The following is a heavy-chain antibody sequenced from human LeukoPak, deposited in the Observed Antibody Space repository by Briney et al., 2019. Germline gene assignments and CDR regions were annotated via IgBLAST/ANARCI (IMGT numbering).Heavy chain of an antibody. J-gene: IGHJ4*02. V-gene: IGHV4-34*01. CDR3: ARGGRIAAAGTGYFDY. Sequence: SETLSLTCAVYGGSFSGYYWSWIRQPPGKGLEWIGEINHSGSTNYNPSLKSRVTISVDTSKNQFSLKLSSVTAADTAVYYCARGGRIAAAGTGYFDYWGQGTLVTVSS. D-gene: IGHD6-13*01. CDR1: GGSFSGYY. CDR2: INHSGST.